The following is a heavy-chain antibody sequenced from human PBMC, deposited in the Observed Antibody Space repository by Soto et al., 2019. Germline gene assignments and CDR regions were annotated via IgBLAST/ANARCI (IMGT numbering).Heavy chain of an antibody. J-gene: IGHJ6*02. CDR3: AMVDDYVTPSPQDV. D-gene: IGHD3-16*01. CDR1: GYIFTSYG. V-gene: IGHV1-18*01. CDR2: INTYNGKT. Sequence: QVQLVQSGAEVKNPGASVKVSCKTSGYIFTSYGIGWARQAPGQGLEWMGWINTYNGKTNYAQNLQGRVTLTTDTSTSTAYMELRSLRSNDTAIYYCAMVDDYVTPSPQDVWGQGTTVTVSS.